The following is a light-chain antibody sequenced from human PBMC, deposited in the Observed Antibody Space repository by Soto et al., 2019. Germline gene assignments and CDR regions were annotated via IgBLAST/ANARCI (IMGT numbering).Light chain of an antibody. J-gene: IGKJ3*01. CDR1: QSISSSY. CDR2: AAS. V-gene: IGKV3-20*01. Sequence: EIVLTQSPGTLSLSPGERATLSCRASQSISSSYLAWYQQKPGQAPRLLVYAASSRATGIPARFSGSGSGTDFTLTISRLEPEDFAVYYCQQYGSSRFTFGPGTKVDIK. CDR3: QQYGSSRFT.